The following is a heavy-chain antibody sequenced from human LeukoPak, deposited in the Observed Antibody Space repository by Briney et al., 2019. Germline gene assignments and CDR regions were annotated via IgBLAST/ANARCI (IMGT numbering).Heavy chain of an antibody. J-gene: IGHJ4*02. CDR1: GFTFSRYW. CDR3: ARDKLQGRVPTFWY. Sequence: GGSQRLSCAASGFTFSRYWMHWVRQAPGRGLEWVSYISSSSSTIYYADSVKGRFTISRDNAKNSLYLQMNSLRAEDTAVYYCARDKLQGRVPTFWYWGQGTLVTVSS. V-gene: IGHV3-48*01. D-gene: IGHD3-16*01. CDR2: ISSSSSTI.